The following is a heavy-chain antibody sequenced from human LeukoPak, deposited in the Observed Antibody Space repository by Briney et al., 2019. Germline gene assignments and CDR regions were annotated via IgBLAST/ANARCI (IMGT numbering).Heavy chain of an antibody. CDR2: INPNSGAT. J-gene: IGHJ4*02. V-gene: IGHV1-2*02. Sequence: ASVKVSCKASGYTFTGYYLHRVRQAPGQGLEWMGWINPNSGATNYAQKFQGRVTMTRDTSISTAYMELSRLRSDDTAVYYCARANRVGAIPDEPYFDNWGQGTLVTVSS. CDR1: GYTFTGYY. CDR3: ARANRVGAIPDEPYFDN. D-gene: IGHD1-26*01.